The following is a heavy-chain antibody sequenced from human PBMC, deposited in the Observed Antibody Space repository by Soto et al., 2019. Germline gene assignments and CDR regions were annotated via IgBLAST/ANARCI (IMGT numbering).Heavy chain of an antibody. D-gene: IGHD3-22*01. Sequence: SETPSLTCTVSGGAISGGTYYWGWIRQPPGKGLEYIGSIYYSGSPYYSPSFESRVTISVDTSKNQFSLKLSSVIAADTAVYYCASQYYYDSSGYYYGRWFDPWSQGTLVTVSS. CDR1: GGAISGGTYY. CDR3: ASQYYYDSSGYYYGRWFDP. CDR2: IYYSGSP. V-gene: IGHV4-39*01. J-gene: IGHJ5*02.